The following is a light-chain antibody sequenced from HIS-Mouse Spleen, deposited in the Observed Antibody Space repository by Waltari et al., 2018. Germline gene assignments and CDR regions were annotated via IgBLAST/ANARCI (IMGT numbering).Light chain of an antibody. V-gene: IGLV2-18*02. CDR2: EVS. CDR1: TSHVGSYNR. J-gene: IGLJ1*01. CDR3: SSYTSSSTV. Sequence: QSALTQPPSVSGSPGQSVPISCPGTTSHVGSYNRFTWYPQPPGTAPRPMIYEVSHRPSGVPDRFSGSKSGNTASLTISGLQAEDEADYYCSSYTSSSTVFGTGTKVTVL.